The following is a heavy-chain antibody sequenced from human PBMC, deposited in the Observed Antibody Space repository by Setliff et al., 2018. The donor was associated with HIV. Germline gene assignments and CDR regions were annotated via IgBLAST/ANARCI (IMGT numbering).Heavy chain of an antibody. J-gene: IGHJ6*02. CDR1: GGTFSSYA. D-gene: IGHD6-19*01. V-gene: IGHV1-69*13. CDR2: IIPIFGTA. CDR3: TRGGVTVAGTSYYYGMDV. Sequence: SVKVSCKASGGTFSSYAISWVRQAPGQGLEWMGGIIPIFGTANYAQKFQGRVTITADESTSTAYMELSSLRSEDTAVYYCTRGGVTVAGTSYYYGMDVWGQGTTVTVSS.